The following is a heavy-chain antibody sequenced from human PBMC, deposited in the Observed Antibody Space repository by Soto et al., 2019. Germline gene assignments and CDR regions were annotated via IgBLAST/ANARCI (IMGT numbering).Heavy chain of an antibody. CDR1: GGTFSSYA. V-gene: IGHV1-69*12. CDR2: IIPIFGTA. CDR3: ARDRRDYYGSGSYPRPFDY. J-gene: IGHJ4*02. D-gene: IGHD3-10*01. Sequence: QVQLVQSGAEAKKPGSSVKVSCKASGGTFSSYAISWVRQAPGQGLEWMGGIIPIFGTANYAQKFQGRVTITADESTSTAYMELSSLRSEDTAVYYCARDRRDYYGSGSYPRPFDYWGQGTLVTVSS.